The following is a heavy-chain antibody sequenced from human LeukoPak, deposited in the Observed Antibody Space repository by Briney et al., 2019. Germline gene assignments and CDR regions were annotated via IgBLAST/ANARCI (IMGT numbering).Heavy chain of an antibody. V-gene: IGHV3-30*02. Sequence: PGGSLRLSCAASGFTFSSYGMHWVRQAPGKGLEWVAFIRYDGSNKYYADSVKGRFTISRDNFKNTLYLQMNSLRAEDTAVYYCANLCSDYYDSSGYYSQLCYWGQGTLVTVSS. CDR1: GFTFSSYG. CDR3: ANLCSDYYDSSGYYSQLCY. J-gene: IGHJ4*02. D-gene: IGHD3-22*01. CDR2: IRYDGSNK.